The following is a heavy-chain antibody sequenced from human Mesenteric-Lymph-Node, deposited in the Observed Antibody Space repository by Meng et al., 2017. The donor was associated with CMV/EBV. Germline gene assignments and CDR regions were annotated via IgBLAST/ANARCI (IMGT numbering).Heavy chain of an antibody. V-gene: IGHV3-48*03. D-gene: IGHD3-10*01. Sequence: GESLKISCAASGFTFSSYAMNWVRQAPGKGLEGVSYISSSGVTRYYTDSMKGRFTISRDNAKNTLYLQMNSLRAEDTAVYYCAREYFGYWGQGTLVTVSS. CDR2: ISSSGVTR. CDR3: AREYFGY. CDR1: GFTFSSYA. J-gene: IGHJ4*02.